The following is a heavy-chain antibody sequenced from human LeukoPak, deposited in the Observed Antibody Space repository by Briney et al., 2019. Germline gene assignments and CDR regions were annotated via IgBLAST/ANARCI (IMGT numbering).Heavy chain of an antibody. V-gene: IGHV4-38-2*01. D-gene: IGHD2-21*02. CDR3: ARVTGYYYYYMDV. CDR2: IYHSGST. CDR1: GYSINIGYY. Sequence: SETLSLTCAVSGYSINIGYYWGWIRKPPGKGLEWIGSIYHSGSTYYNPSLKSRVTISVDTSKNQFSLKLSSVTAADTAVYYCARVTGYYYYYMDVWGKGTTVTVSS. J-gene: IGHJ6*03.